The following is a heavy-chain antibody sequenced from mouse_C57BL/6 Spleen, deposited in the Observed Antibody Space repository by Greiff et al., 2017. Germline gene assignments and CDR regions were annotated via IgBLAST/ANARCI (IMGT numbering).Heavy chain of an antibody. CDR1: GFTFSDYG. V-gene: IGHV5-17*01. J-gene: IGHJ4*01. CDR3: ARGRSNYEADY. D-gene: IGHD2-5*01. CDR2: ISSGSSTT. Sequence: VQLKEPGAGLVKPGASLKLSCAASGFTFSDYGMHWVRQAPEKGLEWVAYISSGSSTTYYADTVKGRFTISRDNAKNTLFLQMTSLRSEDAAMYYCARGRSNYEADYWGQGTSVTVSS.